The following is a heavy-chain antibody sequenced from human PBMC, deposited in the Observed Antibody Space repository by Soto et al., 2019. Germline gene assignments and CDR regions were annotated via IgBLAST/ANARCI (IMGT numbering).Heavy chain of an antibody. CDR2: IWSDGSNK. CDR3: ARGIYSYGYYFDY. D-gene: IGHD5-18*01. V-gene: IGHV3-33*01. Sequence: QVQLVESGGGVVQPGRSLRLSCAASGFTFSVYGMHWVRQAPGKGLEWVAVIWSDGSNKYYADSVKGRFTISRDNSKNTLQLQMNSLRAEDTAVYYCARGIYSYGYYFDYWGQGTLVTVSS. J-gene: IGHJ4*02. CDR1: GFTFSVYG.